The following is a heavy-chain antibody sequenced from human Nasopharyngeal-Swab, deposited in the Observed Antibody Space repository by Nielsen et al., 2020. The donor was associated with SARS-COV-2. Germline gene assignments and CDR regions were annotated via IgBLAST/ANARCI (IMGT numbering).Heavy chain of an antibody. CDR2: INPNSGGT. CDR1: GYTFTGYY. V-gene: IGHV1-2*06. CDR3: ARDIGYDFWSGYHSNNWFDP. D-gene: IGHD3-3*01. J-gene: IGHJ5*02. Sequence: ASVKVSCKASGYTFTGYYIHWVRQASGQGLEWMGRINPNSGGTNYAQKFQGRVTMTRDTSISTAYMELSRLRSDDTAVYYCARDIGYDFWSGYHSNNWFDPWGQGTLVTVSS.